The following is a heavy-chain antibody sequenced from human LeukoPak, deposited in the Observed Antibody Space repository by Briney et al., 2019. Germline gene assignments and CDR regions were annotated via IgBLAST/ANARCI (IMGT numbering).Heavy chain of an antibody. Sequence: PSETLSLTCTVSGGALSSGGYYWTWIWQPPGKGLEWIGNIYHSGTPYYNPSLKSRVTLSVDRSKNQFSLKMTSVTAADTAVYYCARDNTPVAGTGLSWFDPWGQGTLVTVSS. CDR2: IYHSGTP. CDR3: ARDNTPVAGTGLSWFDP. J-gene: IGHJ5*02. V-gene: IGHV4-30-2*01. D-gene: IGHD6-13*01. CDR1: GGALSSGGYY.